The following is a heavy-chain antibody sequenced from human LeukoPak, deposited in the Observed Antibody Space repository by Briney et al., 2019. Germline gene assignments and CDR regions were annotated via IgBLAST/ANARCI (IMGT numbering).Heavy chain of an antibody. D-gene: IGHD6-13*01. CDR2: IYHSGST. Sequence: SGTLSLTCAVSGGPISSNNWWSWVRQPPGKGLEWIGDIYHSGSTKYNPSLKSRVTISVDKSKNQFSLKLRSVTAADTAVYCCARDAGGSIAAALSAFDIWGQGTMVTVSS. J-gene: IGHJ3*02. CDR1: GGPISSNNW. V-gene: IGHV4-4*01. CDR3: ARDAGGSIAAALSAFDI.